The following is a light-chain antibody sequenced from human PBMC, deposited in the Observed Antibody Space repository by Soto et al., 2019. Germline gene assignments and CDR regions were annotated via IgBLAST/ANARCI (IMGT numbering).Light chain of an antibody. V-gene: IGKV3-20*01. CDR2: GAS. CDR3: QQYGASPFT. Sequence: VVLTQSPATLSLSPGERATLSCRAGRHVYINALAWYQQKPGRTPTLLIFGASTRATDIPDRFSGTGSGTDFSLTINGVEPEDSAVYYCQQYGASPFTFGPGTRVEI. J-gene: IGKJ3*01. CDR1: RHVYINA.